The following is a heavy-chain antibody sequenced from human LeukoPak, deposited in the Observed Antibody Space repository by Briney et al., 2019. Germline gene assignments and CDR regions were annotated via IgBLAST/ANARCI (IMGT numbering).Heavy chain of an antibody. CDR1: GFTFSSYD. Sequence: GGSLRLSCAASGFTFSSYDMSWGRQAPGKGLEWVSAISGSGGSTYYADSVKGRFTISRDNSKNTLYLQMNSLRAEDTAIYYCAKPTGTTVYYYGMDVWGQGTTVTVSS. CDR3: AKPTGTTVYYYGMDV. J-gene: IGHJ6*02. D-gene: IGHD1-1*01. V-gene: IGHV3-23*01. CDR2: ISGSGGST.